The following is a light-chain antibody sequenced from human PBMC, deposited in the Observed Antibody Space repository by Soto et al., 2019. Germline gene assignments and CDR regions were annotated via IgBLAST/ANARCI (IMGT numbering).Light chain of an antibody. CDR3: VLYMGGGISV. J-gene: IGLJ3*02. Sequence: QAVVTQEPSLTVSPGGTVTLTCGLNSDSVSTSYYPSWYQQTPGQAPRTLIHSTNTRSSGVPDRFSGSILGNKAALTITGAQADDESDYYCVLYMGGGISVFGGGTKLTVL. V-gene: IGLV8-61*01. CDR1: SDSVSTSYY. CDR2: STN.